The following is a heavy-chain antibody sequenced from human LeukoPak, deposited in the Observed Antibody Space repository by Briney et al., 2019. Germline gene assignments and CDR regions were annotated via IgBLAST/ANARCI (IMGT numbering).Heavy chain of an antibody. CDR3: ARPKYYDFWSGYDI. V-gene: IGHV4-30-4*08. J-gene: IGHJ3*02. CDR2: IYYSGST. Sequence: SETLSLTCTVSGGSISSGDYYWSWIRQPPGKGLEWIGYIYYSGSTYYNPSLKSRVTISVDTSKNQFSLKLSSVTAADTAVYYCARPKYYDFWSGYDIWGQGTVVTVSS. CDR1: GGSISSGDYY. D-gene: IGHD3-3*01.